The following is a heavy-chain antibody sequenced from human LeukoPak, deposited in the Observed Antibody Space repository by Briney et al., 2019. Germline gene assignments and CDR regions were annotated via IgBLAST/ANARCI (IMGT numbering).Heavy chain of an antibody. CDR2: INPNSGDT. J-gene: IGHJ4*02. CDR3: ARANFYYCSSTTCHFDY. V-gene: IGHV1-2*02. CDR1: GYTFTDYY. Sequence: GASVKVSCKASGYTFTDYYLHRVRPAPGQGLEWMGWINPNSGDTNYAQKFQGRVTMTRDTSISTAHVEMSRLRADDTAVYYCARANFYYCSSTTCHFDYWGQVTLVTVSS. D-gene: IGHD2-2*01.